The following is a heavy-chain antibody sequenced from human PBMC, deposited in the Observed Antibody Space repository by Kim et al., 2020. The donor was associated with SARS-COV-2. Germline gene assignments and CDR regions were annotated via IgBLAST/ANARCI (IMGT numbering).Heavy chain of an antibody. D-gene: IGHD3-16*02. CDR3: AKNGARSFYYFDC. V-gene: IGHV3-23*01. J-gene: IGHJ4*02. Sequence: YADSVRGRFTISRDNSKNTLYLQVNSLTAEDTAVYYCAKNGARSFYYFDCWGQGTLVTVSS.